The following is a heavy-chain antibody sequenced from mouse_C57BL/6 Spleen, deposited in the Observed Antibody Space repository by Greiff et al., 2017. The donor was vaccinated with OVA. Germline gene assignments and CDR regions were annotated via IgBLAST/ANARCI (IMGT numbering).Heavy chain of an antibody. CDR2: IYPGSGST. CDR3: ARGDGHYYAMDY. CDR1: GYTFTSYW. J-gene: IGHJ4*01. V-gene: IGHV1-55*01. Sequence: QVQLQQPGAELVKPGASVKMSCKASGYTFTSYWITWVKQRPGKGLEWIGDIYPGSGSTNYNEKFKSKATLTVDTSSSTAYMQLSSLTSEDSAVYYCARGDGHYYAMDYWGQGTSVTVSS. D-gene: IGHD2-3*01.